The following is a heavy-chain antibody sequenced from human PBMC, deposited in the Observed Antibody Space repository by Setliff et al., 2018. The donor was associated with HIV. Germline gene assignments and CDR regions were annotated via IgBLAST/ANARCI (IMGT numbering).Heavy chain of an antibody. CDR1: GCTLTELS. CDR2: FDPQYDKT. Sequence: ASVKVSCKVSGCTLTELSSHWVRQAPGKGLEWMGGFDPQYDKTFYAQKFQGRVTMSEDTSTDTAYMELSSLRSEDTAVYYCATRAYDSRGYLRSRVSGAAFDIWGQGTMVTVSS. J-gene: IGHJ3*02. CDR3: ATRAYDSRGYLRSRVSGAAFDI. D-gene: IGHD3-22*01. V-gene: IGHV1-24*01.